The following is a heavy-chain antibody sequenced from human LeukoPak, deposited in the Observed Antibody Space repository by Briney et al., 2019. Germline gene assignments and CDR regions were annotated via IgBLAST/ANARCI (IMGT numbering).Heavy chain of an antibody. V-gene: IGHV3-30-3*01. CDR2: ISDDGNNK. CDR3: ARTITMIVGDAFDI. D-gene: IGHD3-22*01. Sequence: GGSLRLSCVASGFTFSTYPMHWVRQAPGKGLEWVAFISDDGNNKRYADSVKGRFTLSRDNSKNTLLLQMSSLRPDDTAMYYCARTITMIVGDAFDIWGQGTMVTVSS. J-gene: IGHJ3*02. CDR1: GFTFSTYP.